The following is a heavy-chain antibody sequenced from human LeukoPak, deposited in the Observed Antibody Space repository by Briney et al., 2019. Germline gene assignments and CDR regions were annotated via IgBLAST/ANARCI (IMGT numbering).Heavy chain of an antibody. J-gene: IGHJ4*02. CDR3: AKVGSVVIPATAGGHY. Sequence: GGSLRLSCAASGITFNNYAMSWVRQAPGKGLEWLSTISSNGGSTYYADSVRGRFTISRDNSKNTLSLQMNSLRAEDTAVYYCAKVGSVVIPATAGGHYWGQGTLVTVSS. CDR2: ISSNGGST. D-gene: IGHD2-2*01. V-gene: IGHV3-23*01. CDR1: GITFNNYA.